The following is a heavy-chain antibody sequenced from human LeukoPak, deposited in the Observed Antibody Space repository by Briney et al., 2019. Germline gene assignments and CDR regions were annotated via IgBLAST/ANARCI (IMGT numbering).Heavy chain of an antibody. Sequence: ASVKVSCKASGHTFTSYDINWVRQATGQGLEWMGWMNPNSGNTGYAQKFQGRVTMTRNTSISTAYMELSSLRSEDTAVYYCARDLMTTVTTGYWGQGTLVTVSS. CDR3: ARDLMTTVTTGY. V-gene: IGHV1-8*01. J-gene: IGHJ4*02. CDR2: MNPNSGNT. D-gene: IGHD4-17*01. CDR1: GHTFTSYD.